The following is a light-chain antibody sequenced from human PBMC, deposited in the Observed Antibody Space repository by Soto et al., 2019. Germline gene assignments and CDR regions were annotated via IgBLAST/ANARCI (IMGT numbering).Light chain of an antibody. V-gene: IGKV1-5*01. CDR2: VAS. CDR3: QQLFDSPIT. J-gene: IGKJ5*01. Sequence: DIPLTQSPSTLSGSVRDRVPLTCRASQTISSWLAWYQQKPGKAPKLLIYVASTLESGVPSRFSATVSGTEFSLTITSLQPEDFATYYCQQLFDSPITFGQGTRLAIK. CDR1: QTISSW.